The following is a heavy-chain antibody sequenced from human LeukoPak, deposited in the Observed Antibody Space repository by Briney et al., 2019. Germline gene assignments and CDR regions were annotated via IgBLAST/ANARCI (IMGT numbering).Heavy chain of an antibody. D-gene: IGHD3-10*01. CDR2: ISYDGSNK. CDR1: GFTFSSYA. V-gene: IGHV3-30*04. Sequence: GGSLRLSCAASGFTFSSYAMHWVRQAPGKGLEWVVVISYDGSNKYYADSVKGRFTISRDNSKNTLYLQMNSLRAEDTAVYYCARSPSGSYYKGLRVYYGMDVWGKGTTVTVSS. CDR3: ARSPSGSYYKGLRVYYGMDV. J-gene: IGHJ6*04.